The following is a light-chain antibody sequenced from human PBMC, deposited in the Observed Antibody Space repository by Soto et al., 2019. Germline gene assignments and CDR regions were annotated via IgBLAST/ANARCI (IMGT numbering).Light chain of an antibody. CDR3: AARDDRLNGHV. J-gene: IGLJ1*01. CDR1: GSNVGSNG. V-gene: IGLV1-44*01. CDR2: SDT. Sequence: QSVLTQPPSLSATPGQRVTISCSVGGSNVGSNGVEWFQQLPGAAPQLLIYSDTERPSGVPDRFSGSRAGTSASLAISGLQSEDEADYYCAARDDRLNGHVFGTGTKVTVL.